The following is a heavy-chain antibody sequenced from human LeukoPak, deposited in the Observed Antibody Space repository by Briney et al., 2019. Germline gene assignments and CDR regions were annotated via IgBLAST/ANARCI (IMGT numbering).Heavy chain of an antibody. CDR1: GFSFTTYG. CDR3: ARGQVLRAEFGYYYYYMDV. D-gene: IGHD2/OR15-2a*01. Sequence: PGGSLRLSCAASGFSFTTYGMSWVRQAPGRGLEWVSALNAAGRSSFYADPVKGRFTISRDNSKNTLYLQMNSLRAEDTAVYYCARGQVLRAEFGYYYYYMDVWGKGTTVTVSS. CDR2: LNAAGRSS. V-gene: IGHV3-23*05. J-gene: IGHJ6*03.